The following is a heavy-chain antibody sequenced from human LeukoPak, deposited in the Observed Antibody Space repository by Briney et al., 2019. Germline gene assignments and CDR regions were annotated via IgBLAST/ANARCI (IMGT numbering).Heavy chain of an antibody. V-gene: IGHV4-34*01. CDR2: IDHSGST. CDR3: ARGNRPYGEHEAFDI. J-gene: IGHJ3*02. Sequence: PSETLSLTCAVYDESFSGYYCSWIRQPPRKGLEWIGEIDHSGSTNYNPSLQSRVTISVDTSKNQISLKVSSVSAADTAVYYCARGNRPYGEHEAFDIWGHGTTVTVSP. D-gene: IGHD3-10*01. CDR1: DESFSGYY.